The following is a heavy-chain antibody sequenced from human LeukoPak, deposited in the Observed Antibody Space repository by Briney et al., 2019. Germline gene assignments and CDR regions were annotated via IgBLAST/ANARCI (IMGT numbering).Heavy chain of an antibody. CDR1: GFTFSGYW. CDR3: ARMTTPDY. D-gene: IGHD4-11*01. V-gene: IGHV3-7*03. Sequence: GGSLRLSCAASGFTFSGYWMSWVRQAPGKGLEWVANIKQDGSEKHFVDSVKGRFTSSRDNARNSLFLQMNSLRAEDTAVYYCARMTTPDYWGQGTLVTVSS. CDR2: IKQDGSEK. J-gene: IGHJ4*02.